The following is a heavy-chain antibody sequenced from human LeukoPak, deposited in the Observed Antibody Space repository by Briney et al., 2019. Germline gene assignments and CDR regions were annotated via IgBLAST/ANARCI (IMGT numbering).Heavy chain of an antibody. D-gene: IGHD3-9*01. CDR3: ARGGYYDILTGTNWFDP. J-gene: IGHJ5*02. Sequence: GSLRLSCAASGFTFSSYWMSWVRQAPGKGVEWVANIKQDESEKYYVGSVKGRFTISRDNAKNSLYLQMNSLRPEDTAVYYCARGGYYDILTGTNWFDPWGQGTLVTVSS. CDR1: GFTFSSYW. CDR2: IKQDESEK. V-gene: IGHV3-7*05.